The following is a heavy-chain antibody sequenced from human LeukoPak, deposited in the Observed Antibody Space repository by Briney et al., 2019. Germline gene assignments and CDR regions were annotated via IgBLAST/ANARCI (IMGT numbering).Heavy chain of an antibody. CDR2: IYSDGST. J-gene: IGHJ2*01. D-gene: IGHD1-26*01. CDR1: GFIVSSNY. Sequence: PGGSLRLSCAASGFIVSSNYMSWVRQAPGKGLEWVSIIYSDGSTYYADSVKGRFTISRDNFKNILYFDMNSLRAEDTAVYYCARDRGIVGATIWYFDLWGRGTLVTVSS. CDR3: ARDRGIVGATIWYFDL. V-gene: IGHV3-53*01.